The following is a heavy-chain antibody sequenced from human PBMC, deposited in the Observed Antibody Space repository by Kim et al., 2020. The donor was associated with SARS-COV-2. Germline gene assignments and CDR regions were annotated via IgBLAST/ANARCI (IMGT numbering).Heavy chain of an antibody. J-gene: IGHJ4*02. Sequence: ADSVKGRFTISRDNSKNTLYLQMNSLRAEDTAVYYCAMAAGVVVAATLGYWGQGTLVTVSS. V-gene: IGHV3-23*01. CDR3: AMAAGVVVAATLGY. D-gene: IGHD2-15*01.